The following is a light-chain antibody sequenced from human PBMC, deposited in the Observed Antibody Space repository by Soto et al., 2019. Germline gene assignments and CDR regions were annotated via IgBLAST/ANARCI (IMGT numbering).Light chain of an antibody. CDR1: QRFGSSN. V-gene: IGKV3-20*01. CDR3: QQYGNSPWT. J-gene: IGKJ1*01. CDR2: STS. Sequence: EIVLTQSPGTLSLSPRERGTLSCRSSQRFGSSNLAWYQQKPGQAPRLLIYSTSSRATGIPDRFSGSGSGTDFTLTISRLEPEDFAVYYCQQYGNSPWTFGQGTKVDIK.